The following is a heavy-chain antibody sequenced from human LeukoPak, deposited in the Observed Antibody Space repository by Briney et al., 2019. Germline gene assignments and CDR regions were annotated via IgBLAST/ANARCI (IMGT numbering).Heavy chain of an antibody. J-gene: IGHJ3*02. Sequence: ASVKVSCKASGYTFTSYGITWVRQAPGQGLEWMGWISAYNGNTNYAQNLQGRVTMTTDTSTSTAYMELRSLRSDDTAVYYCARDPSYDILTGYSGDAFDIWGQGTMVTVSS. D-gene: IGHD3-9*01. CDR2: ISAYNGNT. V-gene: IGHV1-18*01. CDR1: GYTFTSYG. CDR3: ARDPSYDILTGYSGDAFDI.